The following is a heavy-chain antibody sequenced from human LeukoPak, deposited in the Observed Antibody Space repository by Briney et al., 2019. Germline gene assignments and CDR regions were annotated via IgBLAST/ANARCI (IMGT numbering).Heavy chain of an antibody. CDR3: ARLGYDSSGYYTPHYFDY. CDR2: IYYSGST. CDR1: GGSISSSSYY. V-gene: IGHV4-39*01. D-gene: IGHD3-22*01. Sequence: PSETLSLTCTVSGGSISSSSYYWGWIRQPPGKGLEWIGSIYYSGSTYYNPSLKSRVTISVDTSKNQFSLKLSSVTAADTAVYYCARLGYDSSGYYTPHYFDYWGQGTLVTVSS. J-gene: IGHJ4*02.